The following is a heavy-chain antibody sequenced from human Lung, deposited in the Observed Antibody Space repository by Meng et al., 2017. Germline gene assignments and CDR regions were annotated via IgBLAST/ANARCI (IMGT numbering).Heavy chain of an antibody. J-gene: IGHJ4*02. CDR2: INHSGST. D-gene: IGHD4-11*01. Sequence: QVHVEQLGAGLLKASETLSLTCVVSGGSFSDYYWSWIRQPPGKGLEWIGEINHSGSTNYNPSLESRATISVDTSQNNLSLKLSSVTAADSAVYYCARGPTTMAHDFDYWGQGTLVTVSS. V-gene: IGHV4-34*01. CDR1: GGSFSDYY. CDR3: ARGPTTMAHDFDY.